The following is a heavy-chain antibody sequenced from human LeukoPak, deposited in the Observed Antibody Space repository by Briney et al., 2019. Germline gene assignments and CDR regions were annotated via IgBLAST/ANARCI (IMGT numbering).Heavy chain of an antibody. V-gene: IGHV4-39*01. Sequence: PSETLSLTCTVSGGSISSGTYYWGWIRQPPGKGLEWIASVSYGGNTYYNPSPKSRVTISVDTSKNQFSLKLSSVTAADTAVYYCARPYSSTWIDAFDIWGQGTMVTVSS. CDR2: VSYGGNT. D-gene: IGHD6-13*01. J-gene: IGHJ3*02. CDR3: ARPYSSTWIDAFDI. CDR1: GGSISSGTYY.